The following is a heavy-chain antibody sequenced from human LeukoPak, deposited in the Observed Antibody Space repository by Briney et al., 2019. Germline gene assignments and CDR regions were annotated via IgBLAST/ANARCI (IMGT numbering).Heavy chain of an antibody. Sequence: GGSLRLSCTASGFTFSAYAMMWVRHAAGEGTGWFSSIRGGGGSAFYADSVKGRFTISRDNSKYTLFLQMNSLRAEDTAVYYCARDPNGDYIGAFDMWGPGTMVTVSS. J-gene: IGHJ3*02. CDR1: GFTFSAYA. V-gene: IGHV3-23*01. CDR2: IRGGGGSA. D-gene: IGHD4-17*01. CDR3: ARDPNGDYIGAFDM.